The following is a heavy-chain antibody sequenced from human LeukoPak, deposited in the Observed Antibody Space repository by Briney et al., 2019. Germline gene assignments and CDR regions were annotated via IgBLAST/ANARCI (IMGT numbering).Heavy chain of an antibody. J-gene: IGHJ4*02. CDR1: GGSISSSSYY. D-gene: IGHD1/OR15-1a*01. CDR2: IYYSGST. CDR3: ASLYGEQFDY. V-gene: IGHV4-39*01. Sequence: PSETLSLTCTVSGGSISSSSYYWGWIRQPPGKGLEWIGSIYYSGSTYYNPSLKSRVTISVDTSKNQFSLKLSSVTAADTAVYYCASLYGEQFDYWGPGTLVTVSS.